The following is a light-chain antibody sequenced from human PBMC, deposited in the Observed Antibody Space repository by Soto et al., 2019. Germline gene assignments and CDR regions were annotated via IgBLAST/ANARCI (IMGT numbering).Light chain of an antibody. Sequence: SYELTQPPSVSVAPGETARISCGGNNVGSRSVHWYLQKPGQAPFLVIYYDSDRPSGIPERFSGSNSGNTATLIISRVEAGDEADYYCQVWEATGDQVVFGGGTKLTVL. CDR2: YDS. CDR3: QVWEATGDQVV. CDR1: NVGSRS. J-gene: IGLJ2*01. V-gene: IGLV3-21*01.